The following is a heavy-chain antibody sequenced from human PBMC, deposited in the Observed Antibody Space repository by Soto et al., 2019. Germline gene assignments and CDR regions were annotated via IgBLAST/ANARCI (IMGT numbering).Heavy chain of an antibody. D-gene: IGHD6-13*01. CDR2: ISYNGRT. J-gene: IGHJ5*02. CDR1: GGSINSGAYY. CDR3: ARVSATGTRWIDP. Sequence: QVQLQESGPGLVKPSQTLSLTCSVSGGSINSGAYYWGGIRQHPGKGLEWIGYISYNGRTYSNPSLQSRVTIALDMSESQFSLKLTSVTAADTAVDFYARVSATGTRWIDPWGQGTLVTVSP. V-gene: IGHV4-31*03.